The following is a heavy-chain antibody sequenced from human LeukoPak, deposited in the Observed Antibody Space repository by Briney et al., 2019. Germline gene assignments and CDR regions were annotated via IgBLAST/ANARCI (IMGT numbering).Heavy chain of an antibody. J-gene: IGHJ4*02. V-gene: IGHV3-30*02. CDR3: ATSPGLGYSSSLTGVDY. CDR1: GFTFSNYG. CDR2: IRYDGGNK. Sequence: GGSLRLSCAASGFTFSNYGMHWVRQAPGKGLEWEEAIRYDGGNKHYADSVKGRFTISRDNSKDTLYLQMNSLRAGDTAVYYCATSPGLGYSSSLTGVDYWGQGTLVTVSS. D-gene: IGHD6-6*01.